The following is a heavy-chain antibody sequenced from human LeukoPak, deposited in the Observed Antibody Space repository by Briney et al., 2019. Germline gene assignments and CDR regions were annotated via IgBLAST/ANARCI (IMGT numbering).Heavy chain of an antibody. V-gene: IGHV3-48*02. CDR2: ISSSGGTI. D-gene: IGHD3-10*01. CDR1: GFTFSSYW. Sequence: GGSLRLSCAASGFTFSSYWMHWVRQAPGKGLEWLSYISSSGGTIWYADSVRGRFTSSRDNAKDSLYLQMSSLRDEDTAVYYCARGSGNSFDYWGQGALVTVSS. J-gene: IGHJ4*02. CDR3: ARGSGNSFDY.